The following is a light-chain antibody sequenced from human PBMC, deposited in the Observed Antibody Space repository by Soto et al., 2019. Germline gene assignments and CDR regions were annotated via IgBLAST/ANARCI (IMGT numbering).Light chain of an antibody. V-gene: IGKV1-9*01. J-gene: IGKJ4*01. CDR1: QGISSY. CDR2: AAS. CDR3: QQYKTYSLT. Sequence: DIQLTQSPSFLSASVGDRVTITCRASQGISSYLAWYQQKPGKAPKLLIYAASTLQSGVPSRFSASGSGTEFTLTISSLQPDDFATYYCQQYKTYSLTFGGGTKVDIK.